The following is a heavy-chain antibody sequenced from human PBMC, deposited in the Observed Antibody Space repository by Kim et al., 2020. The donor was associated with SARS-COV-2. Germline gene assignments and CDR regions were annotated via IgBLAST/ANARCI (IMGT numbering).Heavy chain of an antibody. Sequence: SETLSLTCAVYGGSFSGYYWSWIRQPPGKGLEWIGEINHSGSSNYNPSLKSRVTISVDTSKNQFSLKLSSVTAADTAVYYCARGELVVISYYYGMDVWGPGTAVTGS. CDR3: ARGELVVISYYYGMDV. V-gene: IGHV4-34*01. J-gene: IGHJ6*02. CDR2: INHSGSS. CDR1: GGSFSGYY. D-gene: IGHD3-22*01.